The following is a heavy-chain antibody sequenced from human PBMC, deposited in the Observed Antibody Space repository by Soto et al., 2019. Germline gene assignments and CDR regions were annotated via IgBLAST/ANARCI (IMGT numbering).Heavy chain of an antibody. CDR1: VASISSGGYY. CDR3: ARGDAFDI. J-gene: IGHJ3*02. V-gene: IGHV4-31*03. Sequence: SETLSLTCTVSVASISSGGYYWSWIRQHPGEGLEWIGYIYYSGSTSYNPSLKSRVTISVDTFKNQFSLKFCSVTAADTAVYYCARGDAFDIWGQGTMVTVSS. CDR2: IYYSGST.